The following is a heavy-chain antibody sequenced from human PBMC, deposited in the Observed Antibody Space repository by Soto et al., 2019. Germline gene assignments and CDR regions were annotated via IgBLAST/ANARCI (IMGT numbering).Heavy chain of an antibody. D-gene: IGHD6-13*01. CDR3: ASNAAGFGTNTEVFDI. V-gene: IGHV1-69*02. CDR2: IIPILGIA. CDR1: GGTFSSYT. J-gene: IGHJ3*02. Sequence: SVKVSCQASGGTFSSYTISWVRQAPGQGLEWMGRIIPILGIANYAQKFPGRVTITADKSTSTAYMELSSLRSEDTAVYYCASNAAGFGTNTEVFDIWGQGTMVTVSS.